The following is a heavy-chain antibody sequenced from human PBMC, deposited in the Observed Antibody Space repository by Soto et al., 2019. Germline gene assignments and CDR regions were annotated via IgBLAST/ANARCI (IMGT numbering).Heavy chain of an antibody. CDR1: GFTFSSYA. D-gene: IGHD6-19*01. CDR2: ISHDGSNN. V-gene: IGHV3-30-3*01. CDR3: ARVYISGWGAYFDY. J-gene: IGHJ4*02. Sequence: QVQLVESGGGVVQPARSLSLSCAASGFTFSSYAMNWVRQAPGKRLEWVAVISHDGSNNKYADSVKGRFTISRDNSKNTLYLQMNSLRAEDTAVYYCARVYISGWGAYFDYRGQGPLVTVSS.